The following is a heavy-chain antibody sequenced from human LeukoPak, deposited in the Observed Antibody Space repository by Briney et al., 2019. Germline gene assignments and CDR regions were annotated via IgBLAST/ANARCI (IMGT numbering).Heavy chain of an antibody. D-gene: IGHD3-22*01. Sequence: GGSLRLSCAASGFTFSSYGMHWVRPAPGKGLEWVAFIRYDGSNKYYADSVKGRFTISRDNSKNTLYLQMNSLRAEDTAVYYCARYYYDSSGYIDYWGQGTLVTLSA. J-gene: IGHJ4*02. CDR1: GFTFSSYG. CDR3: ARYYYDSSGYIDY. V-gene: IGHV3-30*02. CDR2: IRYDGSNK.